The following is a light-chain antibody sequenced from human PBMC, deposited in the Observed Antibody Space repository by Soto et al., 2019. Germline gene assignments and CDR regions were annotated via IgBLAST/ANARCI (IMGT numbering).Light chain of an antibody. Sequence: QLTQSPSSLSASVGDRVTITCRASQGISSYLAWYQQKPGKAPKLLIYAASTLQSGVPSRFSGSGSGTDFTLTISSLQPEDFATYYCQQLNSWLTFGGGTKVEIK. CDR2: AAS. CDR3: QQLNSWLT. J-gene: IGKJ4*01. CDR1: QGISSY. V-gene: IGKV1-9*01.